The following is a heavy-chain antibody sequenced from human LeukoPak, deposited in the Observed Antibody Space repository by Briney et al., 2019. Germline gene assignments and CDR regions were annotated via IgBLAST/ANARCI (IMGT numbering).Heavy chain of an antibody. J-gene: IGHJ3*02. V-gene: IGHV1-69*04. D-gene: IGHD6-19*01. CDR2: IIPILGIA. Sequence: SVKVSCKASGGTFSSYAISWVRQAPGQGLEWMGRIIPILGIANYAQKFQGRVTITADKSTSTAYMELSSLRSEDTAVYYCAGSSGWYVAFDIWGQGTMVTVSS. CDR3: AGSSGWYVAFDI. CDR1: GGTFSSYA.